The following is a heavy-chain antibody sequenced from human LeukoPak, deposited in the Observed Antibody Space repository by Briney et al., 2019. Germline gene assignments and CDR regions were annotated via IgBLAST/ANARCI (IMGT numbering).Heavy chain of an antibody. Sequence: PGGSLRLSCAASGFTFSDYYMGWIRQAPGKGLEWISYITNSGTQTYYADSVKGQFTFSRDNAKNSLYLQMNSLRAEDTAVYYCAKDVAAAGTGWFDPWGQGTLVTVSS. J-gene: IGHJ5*02. CDR3: AKDVAAAGTGWFDP. CDR1: GFTFSDYY. D-gene: IGHD6-13*01. V-gene: IGHV3-11*01. CDR2: ITNSGTQT.